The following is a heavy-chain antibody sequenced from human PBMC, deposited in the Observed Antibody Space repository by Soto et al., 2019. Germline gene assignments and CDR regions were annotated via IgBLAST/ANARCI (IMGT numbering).Heavy chain of an antibody. V-gene: IGHV1-46*01. Sequence: QVQLVQSGAEVKKPGASVKVSCKASGYIFTAYSMHWVRQAPGQGLEWMGVVNPSGGSTNYAQKFRGRITMTRDTSTSTVYMDLSSLTSEDTDVYYCAREEKCSDGVCYSEYFQRWGQGTLVTVSS. D-gene: IGHD2-15*01. CDR2: VNPSGGST. CDR3: AREEKCSDGVCYSEYFQR. J-gene: IGHJ1*01. CDR1: GYIFTAYS.